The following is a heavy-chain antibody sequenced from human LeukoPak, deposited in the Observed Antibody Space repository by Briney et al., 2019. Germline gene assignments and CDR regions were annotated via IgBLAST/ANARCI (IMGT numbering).Heavy chain of an antibody. D-gene: IGHD3-22*01. CDR2: ISNDGGGT. CDR1: GFIFNNYG. CDR3: AKGSSGYLFDL. J-gene: IGHJ4*02. Sequence: GGSLRLSCAASGFIFNNYGLVWVRQAPGKGLEWVSAISNDGGGTTYADFVKGRFSVSRDNSKNTLFLQMNSLRAEDTALYYCAKGSSGYLFDLWGQGTLVTVSS. V-gene: IGHV3-23*01.